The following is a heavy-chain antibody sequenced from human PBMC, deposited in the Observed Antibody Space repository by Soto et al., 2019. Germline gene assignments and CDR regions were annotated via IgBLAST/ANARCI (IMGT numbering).Heavy chain of an antibody. CDR1: GFSLSNARMG. Sequence: QVTLKESGPVLVNPTETLTLTCTVSGFSLSNARMGVSWIRQPPGKALEWLAHIFSNDEKSYSTSLKSRLTISKDTSKSQVVLTMTNMDPVDTATYYCARMEMITFGGVIVSGWFDPWGQGTLVTVSS. V-gene: IGHV2-26*01. CDR2: IFSNDEK. CDR3: ARMEMITFGGVIVSGWFDP. J-gene: IGHJ5*02. D-gene: IGHD3-16*02.